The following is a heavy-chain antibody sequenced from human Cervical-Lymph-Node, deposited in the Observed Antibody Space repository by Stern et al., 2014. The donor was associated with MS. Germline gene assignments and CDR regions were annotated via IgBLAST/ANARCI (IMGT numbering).Heavy chain of an antibody. Sequence: QVQLQESGSGLVKPSQTLSLTCTVSGGSVSSGSRYWSWIRQHPGKGLEWIGYISYSGNTYYSPSLQSRLTISMDTSKNQFSLKLRSVTAADTAIYYCARVTEFLRFFYPDYWGQGTLVTVSS. D-gene: IGHD3-3*01. J-gene: IGHJ4*02. CDR3: ARVTEFLRFFYPDY. V-gene: IGHV4-31*03. CDR1: GGSVSSGSRY. CDR2: ISYSGNT.